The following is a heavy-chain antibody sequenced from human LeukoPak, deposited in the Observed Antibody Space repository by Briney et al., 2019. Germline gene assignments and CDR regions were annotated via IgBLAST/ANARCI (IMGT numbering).Heavy chain of an antibody. CDR1: GFTFSSYA. V-gene: IGHV3-23*01. D-gene: IGHD4-17*01. CDR3: AKGTVTTRGYFDY. Sequence: GGSLRLSCAASGFTFSSYAMSWVRQAPGKGLEWVSAISGGGGSTYYADSAKGRFTISRDNSKNTLYLQMNSLRAEDTAVYYCAKGTVTTRGYFDYWGQGTLVTVSS. CDR2: ISGGGGST. J-gene: IGHJ4*02.